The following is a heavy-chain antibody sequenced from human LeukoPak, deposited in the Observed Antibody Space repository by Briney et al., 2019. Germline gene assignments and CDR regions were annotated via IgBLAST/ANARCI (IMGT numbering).Heavy chain of an antibody. Sequence: GGSLRLSCAASGFTFSNYGMHWVRQAPGKGLEWLSYISTSSSYIYYADSVKGRFTVSRDNAMNSLFLQMNSLIAEDTAVYYCARVGIRFLEQYYFDYWGQGTLVTVSS. CDR2: ISTSSSYI. CDR3: ARVGIRFLEQYYFDY. D-gene: IGHD3-3*01. CDR1: GFTFSNYG. V-gene: IGHV3-21*01. J-gene: IGHJ4*02.